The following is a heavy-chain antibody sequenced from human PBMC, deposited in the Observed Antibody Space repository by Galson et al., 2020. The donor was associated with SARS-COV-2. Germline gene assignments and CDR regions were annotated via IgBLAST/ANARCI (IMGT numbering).Heavy chain of an antibody. D-gene: IGHD5-12*01. J-gene: IGHJ4*02. CDR3: AGDDLGVTTINGFVY. V-gene: IGHV4-59*01. CDR1: GGPMRNYY. CDR2: IYFSGST. Sequence: SETLSPTCTVSGGPMRNYYWSWLRQPPGKGPEWIGYIYFSGSTNYNPSLKSRVIISVDTSKNQFSLKLSSVTAADTAIYYCAGDDLGVTTINGFVYWGQGTPVTVSS.